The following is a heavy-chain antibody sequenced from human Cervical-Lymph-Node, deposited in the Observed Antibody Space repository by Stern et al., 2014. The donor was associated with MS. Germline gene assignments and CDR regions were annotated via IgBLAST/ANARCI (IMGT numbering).Heavy chain of an antibody. CDR3: TIPNPAFEY. J-gene: IGHJ4*02. V-gene: IGHV1-46*01. CDR2: INPDGGGT. Sequence: QLVQSGAEVLEPGASVTLSCATSGYLFTTYYIHWVRQAPGQGLEWVGLINPDGGGTAYAQRFQGRVTVTRDTSTSTVYMTLSSLKSDDTGVFYCTIPNPAFEYWGQGTPVAVSS. CDR1: GYLFTTYY. D-gene: IGHD2-21*01.